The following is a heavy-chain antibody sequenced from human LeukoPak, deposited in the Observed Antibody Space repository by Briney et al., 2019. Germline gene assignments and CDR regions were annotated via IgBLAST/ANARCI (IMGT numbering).Heavy chain of an antibody. V-gene: IGHV1-18*01. CDR3: ARSKRRGDLLDY. Sequence: ASVKVSCKASGYTFTSYGISWVRQAPGQGLEWMGWISAYNGHTNYAQKPQGRVTMTTDTSTSTAYMELRSLRSDDTALYYCARSKRRGDLLDYWGQGILVTVSS. CDR1: GYTFTSYG. J-gene: IGHJ4*02. D-gene: IGHD2-21*02. CDR2: ISAYNGHT.